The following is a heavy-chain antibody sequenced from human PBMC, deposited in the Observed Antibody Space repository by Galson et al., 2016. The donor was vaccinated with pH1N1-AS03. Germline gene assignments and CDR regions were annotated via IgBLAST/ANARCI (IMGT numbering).Heavy chain of an antibody. D-gene: IGHD6-13*01. V-gene: IGHV5-51*01. J-gene: IGHJ4*02. CDR1: GYSFARYW. Sequence: QSGAEVKKPGESLKISCKGSGYSFARYWIGWVRQMPGKGLEWMGVIYPGDSDTRYSPSFQGLVTISVDKTFNTAYLQWGSLEASDTAMYYCARDAGTDYFDHWGQGPRSPSLQ. CDR3: ARDAGTDYFDH. CDR2: IYPGDSDT.